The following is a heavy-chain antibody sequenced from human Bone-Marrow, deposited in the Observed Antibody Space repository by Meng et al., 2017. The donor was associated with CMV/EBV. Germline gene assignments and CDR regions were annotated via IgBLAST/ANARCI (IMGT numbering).Heavy chain of an antibody. Sequence: ASVKVSCKASGYTFTNYGISWVRQAPGQGLEWMGWISAYNGNTNYAQKLQGRVTMTTDTSTSTAYMELRSLRSDDTAVYYCARDLIGGNFEPGAFDIWGQGTMVTVSS. CDR1: GYTFTNYG. CDR2: ISAYNGNT. CDR3: ARDLIGGNFEPGAFDI. J-gene: IGHJ3*02. V-gene: IGHV1-18*01. D-gene: IGHD4-23*01.